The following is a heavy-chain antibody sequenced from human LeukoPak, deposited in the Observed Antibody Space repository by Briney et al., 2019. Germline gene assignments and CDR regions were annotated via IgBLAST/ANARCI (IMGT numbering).Heavy chain of an antibody. Sequence: PSETLSLTCTVSGDSISNSAYYWVWIRQPPGKGLEWIGTITNTRNTYSNPSLKSRVTISIDTSKTQISLKLTSVTAADTAVFYCARKTPGTSVDVWGQGTPVTVSS. CDR1: GDSISNSAYY. V-gene: IGHV4-39*01. J-gene: IGHJ6*02. CDR2: ITNTRNT. D-gene: IGHD3-10*01. CDR3: ARKTPGTSVDV.